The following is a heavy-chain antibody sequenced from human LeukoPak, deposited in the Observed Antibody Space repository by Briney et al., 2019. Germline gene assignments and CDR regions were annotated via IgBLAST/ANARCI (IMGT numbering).Heavy chain of an antibody. CDR1: GGSINSGSYY. J-gene: IGHJ1*01. CDR2: IYTSGST. D-gene: IGHD3-22*01. CDR3: AKVPAQYYYDSSGYEYFQH. V-gene: IGHV4-61*02. Sequence: SETLSLTCTVSGGSINSGSYYWSWIRQPAGKGLEWIGRIYTSGSTNYNPSLKSRVAISVDASKNQFSLKLSSVTAADTAVYYCAKVPAQYYYDSSGYEYFQHWGQGTLVTVSS.